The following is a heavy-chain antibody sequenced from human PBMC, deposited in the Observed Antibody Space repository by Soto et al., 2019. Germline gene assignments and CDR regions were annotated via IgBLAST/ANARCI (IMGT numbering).Heavy chain of an antibody. CDR2: ISSGNGNT. CDR3: ARKRQLGYLDY. V-gene: IGHV1-3*01. J-gene: IGHJ4*02. D-gene: IGHD6-6*01. Sequence: QVQLVQSGAEVKEPGASVKVSCKASGYTFTYYTIHWVRQAPGQGLEWMGSISSGNGNTKFSQKFQDRVTFTRDTSAGTPYIELGSLRSDDTAVYYCARKRQLGYLDYCGQGTLVTVSP. CDR1: GYTFTYYT.